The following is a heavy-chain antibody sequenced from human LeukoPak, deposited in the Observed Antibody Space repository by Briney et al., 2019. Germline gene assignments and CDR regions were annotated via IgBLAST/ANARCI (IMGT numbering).Heavy chain of an antibody. V-gene: IGHV3-7*03. CDR1: GFTFSSYS. D-gene: IGHD1-26*01. J-gene: IGHJ4*02. CDR3: ARDSRRVGATGGSDY. Sequence: PGGSLRLSCAASGFTFSSYSMNWVRQAPEKGLEWVANIKQDGSEKNYVDSVKGRSTISRDNAKNSLYLQLNSLRADDTAVYYCARDSRRVGATGGSDYWGQGTLVTVSS. CDR2: IKQDGSEK.